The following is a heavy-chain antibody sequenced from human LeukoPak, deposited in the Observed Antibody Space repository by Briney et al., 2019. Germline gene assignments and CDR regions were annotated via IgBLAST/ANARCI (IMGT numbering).Heavy chain of an antibody. J-gene: IGHJ4*02. CDR3: ATDLSKQWLATYYFDY. Sequence: PGGSLRLSCAASGFTFSSYGMHWVRQAPGKGLEGVAAIWYDGSNKYYADSVKGRFTISRDNSKNTLYLQMNSLRAEDTAVYYCATDLSKQWLATYYFDYWGQGTLVSHSS. CDR2: IWYDGSNK. V-gene: IGHV3-33*01. D-gene: IGHD6-19*01. CDR1: GFTFSSYG.